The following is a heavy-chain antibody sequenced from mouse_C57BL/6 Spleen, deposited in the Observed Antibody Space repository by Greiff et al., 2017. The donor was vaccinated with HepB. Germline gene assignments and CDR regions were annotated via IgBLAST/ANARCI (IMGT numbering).Heavy chain of an antibody. CDR2: INPNNGGT. CDR1: GYTFTDYY. CDR3: ARGYDYDGDYAMDY. Sequence: EVQLQQSGPELVKPGASVKISCKASGYTFTDYYMNWVKQSHGKSLEWIGDINPNNGGTSYNQKFKGKATLTVDKSSSTAYMELRSLTSEDSAVYYCARGYDYDGDYAMDYWGQGTSVTVSS. D-gene: IGHD2-4*01. J-gene: IGHJ4*01. V-gene: IGHV1-26*01.